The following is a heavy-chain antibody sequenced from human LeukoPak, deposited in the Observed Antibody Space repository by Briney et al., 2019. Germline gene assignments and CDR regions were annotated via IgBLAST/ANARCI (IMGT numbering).Heavy chain of an antibody. CDR2: FDPEDGET. V-gene: IGHV1-24*01. CDR1: VFTFSNSD. D-gene: IGHD3-22*01. J-gene: IGHJ3*02. CDR3: ATASSGYYYVAVVGAFDI. Sequence: ASVKVSCKAYVFTFSNSDINWVRQAPGKGLEWMGGFDPEDGETIYAQKFQGRVTMTEDTSTDTAYMELSSLRPEDTAVYYCATASSGYYYVAVVGAFDIWGQGTMVTVSS.